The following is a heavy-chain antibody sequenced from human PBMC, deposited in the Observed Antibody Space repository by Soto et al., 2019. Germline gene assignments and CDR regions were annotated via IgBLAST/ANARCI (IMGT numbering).Heavy chain of an antibody. D-gene: IGHD3-10*01. CDR3: ARAYGYYSVY. J-gene: IGHJ4*02. V-gene: IGHV4-59*01. CDR2: IYYSGST. Sequence: SETLPLTCTVSGGSISRYYWSWIRQPPGKGLEWIGYIYYSGSTNYNPSLKSRVTISVDTFKNQFSLKLSSVTAADTAVYYCARAYGYYSVYWGQGTLVTVFS. CDR1: GGSISRYY.